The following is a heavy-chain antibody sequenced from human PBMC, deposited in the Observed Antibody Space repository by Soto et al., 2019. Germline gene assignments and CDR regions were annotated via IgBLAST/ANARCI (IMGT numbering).Heavy chain of an antibody. D-gene: IGHD5-18*01. J-gene: IGHJ6*02. CDR1: GFSFSTNA. CDR2: ISYDGSNK. V-gene: IGHV3-30*04. Sequence: QVQLVESGGGVVQPGRSLRLSCAASGFSFSTNAMYWVRQAPGKGLEWVALISYDGSNKYYADSVKGRFTISRDNSKNTRYMQMNSLRGEDTAVYYCARSRHSHFYGMDVWGQGTTVTVSS. CDR3: ARSRHSHFYGMDV.